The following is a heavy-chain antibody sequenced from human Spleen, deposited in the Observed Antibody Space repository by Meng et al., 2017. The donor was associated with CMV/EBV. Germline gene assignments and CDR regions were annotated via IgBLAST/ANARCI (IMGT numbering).Heavy chain of an antibody. D-gene: IGHD4-17*01. Sequence: GGSLRLSCRASGFRFGGYARSWVRLAPGEGLEWVSVLYSGCSTYYADSVKGRFTVSRDISKNTLYLQMNNVRGEDTAVYYCARKMDYGDDAFDIWGQGTMVTVSS. V-gene: IGHV3-66*02. CDR3: ARKMDYGDDAFDI. CDR1: GFRFGGYA. CDR2: LYSGCST. J-gene: IGHJ3*02.